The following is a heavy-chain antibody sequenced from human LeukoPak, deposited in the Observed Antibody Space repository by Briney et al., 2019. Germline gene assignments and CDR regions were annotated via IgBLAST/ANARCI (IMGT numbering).Heavy chain of an antibody. Sequence: QPGGSLRHSCAPSGFTFSMSSMHWVRLAPGKGLEWLAGISFGGANKFSGASVKGRFSISRDNSKHTLYLQMNSLGLDDTAVYFCARGRAGIAAAGFDYWGQGTVVTVSS. V-gene: IGHV3-30*04. D-gene: IGHD6-13*01. J-gene: IGHJ4*02. CDR2: ISFGGANK. CDR3: ARGRAGIAAAGFDY. CDR1: GFTFSMSS.